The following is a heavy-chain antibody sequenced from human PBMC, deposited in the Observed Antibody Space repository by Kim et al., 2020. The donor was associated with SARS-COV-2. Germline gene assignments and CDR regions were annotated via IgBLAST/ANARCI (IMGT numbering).Heavy chain of an antibody. J-gene: IGHJ4*02. D-gene: IGHD1-1*01. CDR3: ARLQPSYFYLDY. Sequence: KYNPSLKSRVTISVDTSKNEFSLNLSSVTAADTAVYYCARLQPSYFYLDYWGQGTLVTVSS. V-gene: IGHV4-59*08.